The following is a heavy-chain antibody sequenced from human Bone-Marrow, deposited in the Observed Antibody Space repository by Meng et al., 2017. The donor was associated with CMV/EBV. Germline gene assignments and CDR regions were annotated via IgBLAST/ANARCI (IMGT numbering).Heavy chain of an antibody. D-gene: IGHD2-15*01. J-gene: IGHJ5*02. CDR3: ARDKPGYCSGGSCPNHVFDP. CDR1: SGRYY. CDR2: IYYSGNT. Sequence: SGRYYWSWIRQHPGKGLEWIGYIYYSGNTYYNPSLKSRVTISVDTSRNQFSLKLSSVTAADTAVYYCARDKPGYCSGGSCPNHVFDPWGQGTLVTVSS. V-gene: IGHV4-31*02.